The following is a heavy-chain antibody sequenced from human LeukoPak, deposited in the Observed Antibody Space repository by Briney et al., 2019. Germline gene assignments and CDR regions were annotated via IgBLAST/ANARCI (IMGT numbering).Heavy chain of an antibody. J-gene: IGHJ5*02. Sequence: SVKVSCKASGGTFSSYAISWVRQAPGQGLEWMGGIIPIFGTANYAQKFQGRVTITADESTSTAYMELSSLRSEDTAVYYCARVGHYYDSSGYYNPWGQGTLVTVSS. D-gene: IGHD3-22*01. CDR1: GGTFSSYA. CDR2: IIPIFGTA. CDR3: ARVGHYYDSSGYYNP. V-gene: IGHV1-69*13.